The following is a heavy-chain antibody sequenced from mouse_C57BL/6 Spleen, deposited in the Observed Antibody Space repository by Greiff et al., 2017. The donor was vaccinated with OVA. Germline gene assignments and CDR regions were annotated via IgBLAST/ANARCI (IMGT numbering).Heavy chain of an antibody. CDR1: GFTFSDYY. D-gene: IGHD4-1*01. V-gene: IGHV5-16*01. J-gene: IGHJ2*01. Sequence: EVKLVESEGGLVQPGSSMKLSCTASGFTFSDYYMAWVRQVPEKGLEWVANINYDGSSTYYLDSLKSRFIISRDNAKNILYLQMSSLKSEDTATYYCARALTGTIDYWGQGTTLTVSS. CDR3: ARALTGTIDY. CDR2: INYDGSST.